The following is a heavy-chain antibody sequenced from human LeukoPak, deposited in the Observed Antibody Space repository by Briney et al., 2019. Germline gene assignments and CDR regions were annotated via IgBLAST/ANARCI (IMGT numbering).Heavy chain of an antibody. CDR3: ARRGITMVRGID. CDR2: INHSGST. J-gene: IGHJ4*02. V-gene: IGHV4-34*01. D-gene: IGHD3-10*01. Sequence: SETLSLTCAVYGGSFSGYSWTWIRQPPGKGLEWIGEINHSGSTNYNPSLKSRVTISVDTSKNQFSLKLSSVTAADTAVYYCARRGITMVRGIDWGQGTLVTVSS. CDR1: GGSFSGYS.